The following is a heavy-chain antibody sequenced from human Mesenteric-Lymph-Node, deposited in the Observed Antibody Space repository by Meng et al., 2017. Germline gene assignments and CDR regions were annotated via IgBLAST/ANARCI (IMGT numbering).Heavy chain of an antibody. CDR2: VVYSGTT. V-gene: IGHV4-39*01. CDR3: ARHHHSPTFDS. Sequence: LRLGVSGPGLVKPPASLSLACTVSGGSISSSSYYWAWSREPPGEGLECIGSVVYSGTTYYTSSLKSRVSISVDTSKNQFSLKLSSVTAADTAVYYCARHHHSPTFDSWGQGTLVTVSS. CDR1: GGSISSSSYY. D-gene: IGHD1-14*01. J-gene: IGHJ4*02.